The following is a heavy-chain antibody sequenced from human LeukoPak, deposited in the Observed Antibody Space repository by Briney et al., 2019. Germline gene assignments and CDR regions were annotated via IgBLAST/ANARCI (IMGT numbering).Heavy chain of an antibody. Sequence: GESLKISCKGSGYSFTSYCIGWVRQMPGKGLEWMGIIYPRDSDTRYSPSFQGQVTISADKSISTAYLQWSSLKASDTAMYYCAGSRTIFGAIGWFDPWGQGTLVTVSS. CDR1: GYSFTSYC. D-gene: IGHD3-3*01. J-gene: IGHJ5*02. CDR3: AGSRTIFGAIGWFDP. V-gene: IGHV5-51*01. CDR2: IYPRDSDT.